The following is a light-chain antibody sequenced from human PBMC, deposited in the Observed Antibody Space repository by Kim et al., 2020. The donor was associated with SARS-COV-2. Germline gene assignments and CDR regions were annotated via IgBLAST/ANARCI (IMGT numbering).Light chain of an antibody. Sequence: ASVGDRVTITGQASQDISNYLKWYQQKPGKAPKVLIYDTSNLETGVPSRFSGSRSGTDFTFTISSLQPEDIATYYCQQYNNVPITFGQGTRLEIK. CDR2: DTS. J-gene: IGKJ5*01. CDR3: QQYNNVPIT. CDR1: QDISNY. V-gene: IGKV1-33*01.